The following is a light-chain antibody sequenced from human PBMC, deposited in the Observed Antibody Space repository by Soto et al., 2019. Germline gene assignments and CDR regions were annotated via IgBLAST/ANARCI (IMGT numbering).Light chain of an antibody. CDR3: QHYNNWPPYS. V-gene: IGKV3-15*01. J-gene: IGKJ2*03. CDR1: HSISTN. Sequence: EIIMTQSPATLSVSPGEGATLSCRTSHSISTNLAWYQHKRGQSPRLLVYGASTRATGVPARFSGSGSGAEFTLSISSLQSEDFGVYYCQHYNNWPPYSFGQGTKVEIK. CDR2: GAS.